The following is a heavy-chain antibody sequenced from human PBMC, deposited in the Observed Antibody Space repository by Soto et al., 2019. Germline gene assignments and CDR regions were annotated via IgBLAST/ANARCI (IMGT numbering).Heavy chain of an antibody. V-gene: IGHV1-18*01. CDR3: ARMYYDILTGYLHFDY. J-gene: IGHJ4*02. CDR2: ISAYNGNT. Sequence: ASVKVSCKASGYTFTSYGISWVRQAPGQGLEWMGWISAYNGNTNYAQKLQGRVTMTTDTSTSTAYMELRSLRSDDTAVYYCARMYYDILTGYLHFDYWGQGTLVTVSS. D-gene: IGHD3-9*01. CDR1: GYTFTSYG.